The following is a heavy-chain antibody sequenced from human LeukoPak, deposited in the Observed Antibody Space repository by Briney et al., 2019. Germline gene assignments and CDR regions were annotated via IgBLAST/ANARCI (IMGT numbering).Heavy chain of an antibody. CDR1: GFTFSSYW. D-gene: IGHD3-22*01. CDR2: INSDGSST. V-gene: IGHV3-74*01. Sequence: PGGSLRLSCAASGFTFSSYWMHWVRQAPGKGLVWVSRINSDGSSTSYADSVEGRFTISRDNAKNTLYLQMNSLGAEDTAVYYCARDSAYDSSGPFDYWGQGTLVTVSS. CDR3: ARDSAYDSSGPFDY. J-gene: IGHJ4*02.